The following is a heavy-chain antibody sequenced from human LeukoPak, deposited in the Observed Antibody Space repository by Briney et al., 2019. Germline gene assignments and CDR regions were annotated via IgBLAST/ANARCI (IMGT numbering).Heavy chain of an antibody. CDR1: GYVFTDYY. Sequence: ASVKVSCKTSGYVFTDYYIHWVRQAPGQGLEWMGWINPNSGGTNYSQKFQGRVTMTSDTSISTVYMELSRLTSDDTAVYYCARDSRPDSSGWYGFDYWGQGTLVTVSS. CDR2: INPNSGGT. J-gene: IGHJ4*02. CDR3: ARDSRPDSSGWYGFDY. V-gene: IGHV1-2*02. D-gene: IGHD6-19*01.